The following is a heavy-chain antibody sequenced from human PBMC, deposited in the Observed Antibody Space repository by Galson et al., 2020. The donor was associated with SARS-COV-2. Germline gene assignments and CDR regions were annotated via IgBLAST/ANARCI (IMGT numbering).Heavy chain of an antibody. CDR3: ARFHDFWTWMDY. D-gene: IGHD3-3*01. CDR2: IYPSDSDI. J-gene: IGHJ4*02. Sequence: KIGESLKISSTGSGYTFTTYWIGWVRQMPGKGLEWMGTIYPSDSDIRYSPSFQGQVTISADKSINTAYLQWRGLKASDTAIYYCARFHDFWTWMDYWGQGTLVTVSS. V-gene: IGHV5-51*01. CDR1: GYTFTTYW.